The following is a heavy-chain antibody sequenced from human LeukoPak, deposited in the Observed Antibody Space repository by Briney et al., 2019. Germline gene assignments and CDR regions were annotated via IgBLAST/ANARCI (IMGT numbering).Heavy chain of an antibody. D-gene: IGHD3-3*01. CDR1: GGSISSYY. CDR3: ARERRNNYDFWSGYQGDAFDI. V-gene: IGHV4-59*01. J-gene: IGHJ3*02. CDR2: IYYSGST. Sequence: SETLSLTCTVSGGSISSYYWSWIRQPPGKGLEWIGYIYYSGSTNYNPSLKSRVTISVGTSKNQFSLKLSSVTAADTAVYYCARERRNNYDFWSGYQGDAFDIWGQGTMVTVSS.